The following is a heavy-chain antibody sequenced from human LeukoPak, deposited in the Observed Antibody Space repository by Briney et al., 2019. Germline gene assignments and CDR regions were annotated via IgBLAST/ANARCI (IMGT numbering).Heavy chain of an antibody. CDR3: ARGYSYGPYYYYYYMDV. D-gene: IGHD5-18*01. V-gene: IGHV4-39*07. CDR1: GGSISSSSYY. J-gene: IGHJ6*03. CDR2: IYYSGST. Sequence: SETLSLTCTVSGGSISSSSYYWGWIRQPPGKGLEWIGSIYYSGSTNYNPSLKSRVTISVDTSKNQFSLKLSSVTAADTAVYYCARGYSYGPYYYYYYMDVWGKGTTVTVSS.